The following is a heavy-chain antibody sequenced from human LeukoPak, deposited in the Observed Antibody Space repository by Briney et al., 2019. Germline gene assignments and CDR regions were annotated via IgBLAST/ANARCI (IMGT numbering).Heavy chain of an antibody. CDR3: ARGRRWSNNWFDP. J-gene: IGHJ5*02. CDR2: MNPNSGNT. Sequence: ASVTVSCKASGYTFTSYDINWVRQATGQGLEWMGWMNPNSGNTGYAQKIQGRVTMTRNTSISTAYMELSSLRSEDTAVYYCARGRRWSNNWFDPWGQGTLVTVSS. V-gene: IGHV1-8*01. CDR1: GYTFTSYD. D-gene: IGHD4-23*01.